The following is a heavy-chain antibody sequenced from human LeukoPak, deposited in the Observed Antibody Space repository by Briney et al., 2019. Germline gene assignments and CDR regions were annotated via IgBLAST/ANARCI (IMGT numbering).Heavy chain of an antibody. D-gene: IGHD2-2*01. CDR3: AREVDLVVVSAAIGENWFDP. CDR2: INPNSGGT. J-gene: IGHJ5*02. V-gene: IGHV1-2*02. Sequence: ASVKVSCKASGYTFTGYYMHWVRQAPGQGLEWMGWINPNSGGTNYAQKFQGRVTMTRDTSISTAYMELSRLRSDDTAVYYCAREVDLVVVSAAIGENWFDPWGQGTLVTVSS. CDR1: GYTFTGYY.